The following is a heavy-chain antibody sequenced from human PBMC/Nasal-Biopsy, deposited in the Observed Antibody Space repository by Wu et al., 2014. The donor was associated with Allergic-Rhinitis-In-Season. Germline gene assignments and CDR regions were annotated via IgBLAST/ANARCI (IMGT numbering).Heavy chain of an antibody. Sequence: TLSLTCTVSGVPVSSYCWAWIRQPAGKGLEVIGRICQSGDTFYSPSLKNRVIVSADTSKNQLSLKLGSVAAADTAVYYCARQNEYTIFGVVQNWFDPWGHGTLVTVSS. CDR2: ICQSGDT. CDR3: ARQNEYTIFGVVQNWFDP. D-gene: IGHD3-3*01. CDR1: GVPVSSYC. V-gene: IGHV4-4*07. J-gene: IGHJ5*02.